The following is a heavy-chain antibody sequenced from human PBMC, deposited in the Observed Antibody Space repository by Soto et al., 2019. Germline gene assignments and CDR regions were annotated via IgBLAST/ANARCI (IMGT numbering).Heavy chain of an antibody. V-gene: IGHV4-30-2*01. D-gene: IGHD3-10*01. CDR2: IYHSGST. CDR1: GGSISSGGYS. Sequence: SETLSLTCAVSGGSISSGGYSWIWIRQPPGKGLEWIGYIYHSGSTYYNPSLKSRVTISVDRSKNQFSLKLSSVTAADTAVYYCARAHGSGWGAFDIWGQGTMVT. J-gene: IGHJ3*02. CDR3: ARAHGSGWGAFDI.